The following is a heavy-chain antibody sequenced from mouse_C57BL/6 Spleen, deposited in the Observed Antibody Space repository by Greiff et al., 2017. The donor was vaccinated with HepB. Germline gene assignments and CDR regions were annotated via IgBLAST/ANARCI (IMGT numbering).Heavy chain of an antibody. Sequence: VQGVESGPELVKPGASVKISCKASGYSFTSYYIHWVKQRPGQGLEWIGWIYPGSGNTKYNEKFKGKATLTADTSSSTAYMQLSSLTSEDSAVYYCARSYGSSSDYWGQGTTLTVSS. CDR3: ARSYGSSSDY. J-gene: IGHJ2*01. CDR2: IYPGSGNT. CDR1: GYSFTSYY. D-gene: IGHD1-1*01. V-gene: IGHV1-66*01.